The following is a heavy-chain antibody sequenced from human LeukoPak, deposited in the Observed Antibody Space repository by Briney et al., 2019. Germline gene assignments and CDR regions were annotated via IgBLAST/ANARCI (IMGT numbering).Heavy chain of an antibody. V-gene: IGHV1-69*05. J-gene: IGHJ4*02. CDR1: GGTFSSYA. CDR3: ARGYYDLLTGHVVTYYFDY. Sequence: SVKVSCKASGGTFSSYAISWVRQAPGQGLEWMGGIIPIFGTANYAQKFRGRVTLTRDTSASTAYMELSSLRSADTAVYYCARGYYDLLTGHVVTYYFDYWGQGTLVTVSS. CDR2: IIPIFGTA. D-gene: IGHD3-9*01.